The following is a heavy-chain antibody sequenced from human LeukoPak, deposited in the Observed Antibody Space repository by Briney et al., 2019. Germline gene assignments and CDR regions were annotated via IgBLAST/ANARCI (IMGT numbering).Heavy chain of an antibody. CDR1: GGSISSYY. D-gene: IGHD3-16*02. J-gene: IGHJ4*02. CDR2: IYYSGST. V-gene: IGHV4-59*08. Sequence: PSETLSLTCAVSGGSISSYYWNWIRQPPGKGLEWIGYIYYSGSTNYNPSLKSRVTISVDTSKNQFSLKLSSVTAADTAVYYCARRSLEITFGGVIATAFDYWGQGTPVTVSS. CDR3: ARRSLEITFGGVIATAFDY.